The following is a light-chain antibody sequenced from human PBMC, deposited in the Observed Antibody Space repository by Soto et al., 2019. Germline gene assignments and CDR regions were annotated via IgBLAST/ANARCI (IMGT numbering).Light chain of an antibody. Sequence: QAVVTQPASVSGSLGQSITISCTGTSSDVGNYDYVSWYQQHPGKAPQLMIYDVTHRPSGVSNRFSGSKSGNTASLTISGLQAEDEGDYYCSSFTTTSTLVLFGGGTKLTVL. J-gene: IGLJ2*01. CDR1: SSDVGNYDY. CDR3: SSFTTTSTLVL. V-gene: IGLV2-14*01. CDR2: DVT.